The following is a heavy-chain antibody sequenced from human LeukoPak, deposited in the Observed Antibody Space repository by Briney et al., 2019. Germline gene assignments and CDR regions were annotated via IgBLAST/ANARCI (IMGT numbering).Heavy chain of an antibody. J-gene: IGHJ4*02. CDR2: IYYSGST. Sequence: SETLSLTCTVSGGSISSSSYYWGWIRQPPGKGLEWIGSIYYSGSTYYNPSLKSRVTISVDTSKNQFSLKLSSVTAADTAVYYCAATITMIVVRGDYWGQGTLVTVSS. CDR3: AATITMIVVRGDY. V-gene: IGHV4-39*07. CDR1: GGSISSSSYY. D-gene: IGHD3-22*01.